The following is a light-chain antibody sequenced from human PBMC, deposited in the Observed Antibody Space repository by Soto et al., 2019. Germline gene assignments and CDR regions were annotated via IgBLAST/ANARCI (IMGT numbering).Light chain of an antibody. CDR1: QSVATN. CDR3: RQYNNWPQT. J-gene: IGKJ1*01. V-gene: IGKV3-15*01. CDR2: GAS. Sequence: MTQSPSTLSASVGDRVTITCRASQSVATNLAWYQQRPGQAPRLLIYGASKRAVGLPARFSGSGSGTEFTLTITSLQSEDFAVYYCRQYNNWPQTFGQGTKVDIK.